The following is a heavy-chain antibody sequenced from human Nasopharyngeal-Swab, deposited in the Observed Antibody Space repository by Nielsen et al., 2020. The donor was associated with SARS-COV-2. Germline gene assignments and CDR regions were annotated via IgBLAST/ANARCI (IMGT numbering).Heavy chain of an antibody. CDR3: ARHWDLAAAQWFDP. D-gene: IGHD6-13*01. CDR1: GGSISSSSSY. V-gene: IGHV4-39*01. J-gene: IGHJ5*02. CDR2: IYYSGST. Sequence: SETLSLTCTVSGGSISSSSSYWGWIRQPPGKGLEWIGSIYYSGSTYYNPSLKSRVTISVDTSKNQFSLKLSSVTAADTAVYYCARHWDLAAAQWFDPWGQGTLVTVSS.